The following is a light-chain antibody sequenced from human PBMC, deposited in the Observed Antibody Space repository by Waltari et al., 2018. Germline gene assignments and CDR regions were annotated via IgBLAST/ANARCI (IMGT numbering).Light chain of an antibody. CDR2: EVS. Sequence: DIQMTQFPSTLSASVGDRVPIPCLASQSISSWLAWFQQKPRKPPKHLLYEVSSLESGVPSRFSGSGSGTELTLTISSLQPDDFATFYCQQYYSYPWTFGQGTKVEIK. CDR1: QSISSW. V-gene: IGKV1-5*03. J-gene: IGKJ1*01. CDR3: QQYYSYPWT.